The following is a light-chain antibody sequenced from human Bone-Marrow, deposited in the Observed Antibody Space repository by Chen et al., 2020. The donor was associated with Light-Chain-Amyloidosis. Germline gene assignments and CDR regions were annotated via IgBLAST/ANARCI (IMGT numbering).Light chain of an antibody. CDR2: GAS. CDR1: QSVSSTH. CDR3: QHYGDSLFT. Sequence: VLTLSPGTLSLSPGERATLSCRVSQSVSSTHLAWYQQKPGQAPRLLIYGASTRATGIPDRFSGTGSATDFTLTISRVEPEDFAIYYCQHYGDSLFTFGPGTKVDIE. V-gene: IGKV3-20*01. J-gene: IGKJ3*01.